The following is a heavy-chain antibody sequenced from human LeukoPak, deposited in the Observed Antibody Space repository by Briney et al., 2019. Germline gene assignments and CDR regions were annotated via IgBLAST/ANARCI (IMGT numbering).Heavy chain of an antibody. CDR3: ARGRVSSPGSDPFDY. V-gene: IGHV3-48*04. Sequence: GGSLRLSCAASGFTFSSYSMNWVRQAPGKGLEWVSYISSSGSTIYYADSVKGRFTISRDNAKNSLYLQMNSLRAGDTAVYYCARGRVSSPGSDPFDYWGQGTLVTVSS. D-gene: IGHD1-26*01. J-gene: IGHJ4*02. CDR1: GFTFSSYS. CDR2: ISSSGSTI.